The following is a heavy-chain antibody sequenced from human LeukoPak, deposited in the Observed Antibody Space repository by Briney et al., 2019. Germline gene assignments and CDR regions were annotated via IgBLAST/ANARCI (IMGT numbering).Heavy chain of an antibody. D-gene: IGHD3-10*01. CDR1: GGSISSYY. Sequence: SETLSRTCTVSGGSISSYYWSWIRQPPGKGLEWIGYIYYSGSTNYNPSLKSRVTISVDTSKNQFSLKLSSVTAADTAVYYCARVWFLVSGVIIFDIWGQGTMVTVSS. CDR2: IYYSGST. CDR3: ARVWFLVSGVIIFDI. V-gene: IGHV4-59*01. J-gene: IGHJ3*02.